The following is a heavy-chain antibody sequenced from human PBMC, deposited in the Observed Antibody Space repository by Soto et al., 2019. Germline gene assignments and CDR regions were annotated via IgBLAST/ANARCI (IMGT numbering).Heavy chain of an antibody. D-gene: IGHD1-1*01. V-gene: IGHV3-53*01. Sequence: GGSLRLSCAASGFNFATYSMSWVRQAPGKGLEWVAGIYSGGSTYYADSVKGRFTISRDNSKNTLYLQMNSLRAEDTAVYYCARDLEQFDYWGQGTLVTVSS. CDR3: ARDLEQFDY. J-gene: IGHJ4*02. CDR1: GFNFATYS. CDR2: IYSGGST.